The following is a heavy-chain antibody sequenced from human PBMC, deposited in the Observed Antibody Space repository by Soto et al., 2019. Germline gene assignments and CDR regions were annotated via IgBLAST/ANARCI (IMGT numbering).Heavy chain of an antibody. CDR1: GGTFSSYG. Sequence: AVKVSCKASGGTFSSYGISWVRQAPGQGLEWMGGIIPIFGTANYAQKFQGRVTITADKSTSTAYMELSSLRSEDTAVYYCASGKDIVVVPAANRGYCFAPWGQGTLVTVSS. CDR2: IIPIFGTA. D-gene: IGHD2-2*01. J-gene: IGHJ5*02. V-gene: IGHV1-69*06. CDR3: ASGKDIVVVPAANRGYCFAP.